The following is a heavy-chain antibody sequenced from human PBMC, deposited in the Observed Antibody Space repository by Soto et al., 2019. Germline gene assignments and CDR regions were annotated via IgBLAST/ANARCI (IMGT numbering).Heavy chain of an antibody. Sequence: GGSLRLSCAASGFSVSSNYMNWVRQAPGKGLEWISVIYSAGNTYYADSMKGRFTISRDNSKNTVYLQMNSLRAEDTAIYYCARDNSSGWYYFDLWGQGTQVTVSS. J-gene: IGHJ4*02. CDR3: ARDNSSGWYYFDL. CDR1: GFSVSSNY. CDR2: IYSAGNT. V-gene: IGHV3-53*01. D-gene: IGHD6-19*01.